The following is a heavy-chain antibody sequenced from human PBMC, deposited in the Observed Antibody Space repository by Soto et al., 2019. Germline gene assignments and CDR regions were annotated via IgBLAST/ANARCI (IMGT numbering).Heavy chain of an antibody. CDR1: GGSISSSSYY. Sequence: SETLSLTCTVSGGSISSSSYYWGWIRQPPGKGLEWIGSIYYSGSTYYNPSLKSRVTISVDTSKNQFSLKLSSVTAADTAVYYCARVVGSGGWYDYWGQGTLVTVSS. D-gene: IGHD6-19*01. V-gene: IGHV4-39*07. J-gene: IGHJ4*02. CDR2: IYYSGST. CDR3: ARVVGSGGWYDY.